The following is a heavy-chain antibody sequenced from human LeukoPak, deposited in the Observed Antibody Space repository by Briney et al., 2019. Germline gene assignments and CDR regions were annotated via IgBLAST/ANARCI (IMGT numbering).Heavy chain of an antibody. CDR2: INLDGSEK. J-gene: IGHJ4*02. D-gene: IGHD3-9*01. Sequence: GGSLRLSCAASGFIFRNYWMTWVRQTPGKGLEWVANINLDGSEKYYLDSVKGRFTISRDNTKNSLYLQISSLRAEDAAVYFCARGFAWYDYWGPGTLVTVSS. CDR3: ARGFAWYDY. CDR1: GFIFRNYW. V-gene: IGHV3-7*01.